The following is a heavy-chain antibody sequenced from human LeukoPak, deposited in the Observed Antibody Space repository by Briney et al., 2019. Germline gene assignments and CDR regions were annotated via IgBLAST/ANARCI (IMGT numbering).Heavy chain of an antibody. CDR3: ASLRPGGGNSDIFDY. V-gene: IGHV4-30-2*01. Sequence: PSQTLSLTCTVSGDSISSGGYYWSWIRQPPGQGLEWIGEINHSGSTNYNPSLKSRVTISVDTSKNQFSLKLSAVTAADTAVYYCASLRPGGGNSDIFDYWGQGTLVTVSS. D-gene: IGHD4-23*01. J-gene: IGHJ4*02. CDR2: INHSGST. CDR1: GDSISSGGYY.